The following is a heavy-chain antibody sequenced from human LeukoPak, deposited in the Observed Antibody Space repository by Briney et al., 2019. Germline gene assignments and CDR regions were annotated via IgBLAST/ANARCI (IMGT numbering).Heavy chain of an antibody. V-gene: IGHV3-23*01. D-gene: IGHD2-2*01. J-gene: IGHJ6*02. CDR2: ISGSDGST. CDR3: AKDPIPAYVPEVYYYYYGMDV. Sequence: GGSLRLSCAASGFTFSSYAMSWVRQAPGKGLEWVSAISGSDGSTYYADSVKGRFTISRDNSKNTLYLQMNSLRAEDTAVYYCAKDPIPAYVPEVYYYYYGMDVWGQGTTVTVSS. CDR1: GFTFSSYA.